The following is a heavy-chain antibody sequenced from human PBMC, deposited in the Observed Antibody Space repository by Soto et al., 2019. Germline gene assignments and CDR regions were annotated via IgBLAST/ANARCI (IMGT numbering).Heavy chain of an antibody. CDR2: INSDGSST. CDR1: GFTFSSYW. D-gene: IGHD6-13*01. CDR3: ARVTAADYYIYYGMDV. Sequence: PGGSLRLSCAASGFTFSSYWMHWVRQAPGKGLVWVSRINSDGSSTSYADSVKGRFTISRDNAKNTLYLQMTSLRAEDTAVYYCARVTAADYYIYYGMDVWGQGTTVIFSS. J-gene: IGHJ6*01. V-gene: IGHV3-74*01.